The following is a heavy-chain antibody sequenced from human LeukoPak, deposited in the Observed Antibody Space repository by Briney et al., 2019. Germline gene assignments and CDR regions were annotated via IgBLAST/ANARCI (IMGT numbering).Heavy chain of an antibody. D-gene: IGHD3-16*01. CDR3: ARERFGAYPEH. V-gene: IGHV3-30-3*01. CDR1: GFTFSSYA. CDR2: ISYDGSNK. Sequence: GGSLRLSCAASGFTFSSYAMHWVRQAPGKGLEWVAVISYDGSNKYYADSVKGRFTISRDNSKNALYLQMNSLRAEDTAVYYCARERFGAYPEHWGQGTLVTVSS. J-gene: IGHJ1*01.